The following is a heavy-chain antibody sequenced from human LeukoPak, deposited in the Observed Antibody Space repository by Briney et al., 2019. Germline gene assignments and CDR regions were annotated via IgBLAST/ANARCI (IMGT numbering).Heavy chain of an antibody. J-gene: IGHJ2*01. CDR1: GYTFTSYD. Sequence: ASVKVSCEASGYTFTSYDINWLRQATGQGLEWMGWMNPNSGNTGLAQKFQGRVTMTRTTSITTAYMELRSLRSEDTAVYYCARKINSGYVDDWFFDLWGRGTLVTVSS. CDR2: MNPNSGNT. D-gene: IGHD5-12*01. CDR3: ARKINSGYVDDWFFDL. V-gene: IGHV1-8*01.